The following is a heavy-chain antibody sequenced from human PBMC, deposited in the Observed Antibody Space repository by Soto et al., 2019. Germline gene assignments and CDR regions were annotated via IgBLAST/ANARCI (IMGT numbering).Heavy chain of an antibody. CDR3: SRDGVVGAKALNY. D-gene: IGHD1-26*01. CDR1: GFTFSSFW. CDR2: IKEDGSEK. V-gene: IGHV3-7*01. J-gene: IGHJ4*02. Sequence: GGSLRLSCAASGFTFSSFWMDWVRQAPGKGLEWVGNIKEDGSEKHYVDSVKGRFTISRDNAKNSLYLQMNSLRVEDTAVYFCSRDGVVGAKALNYWGQGALVTVSS.